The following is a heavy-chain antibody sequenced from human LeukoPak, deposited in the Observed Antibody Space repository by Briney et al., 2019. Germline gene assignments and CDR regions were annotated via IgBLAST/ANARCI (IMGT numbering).Heavy chain of an antibody. CDR1: GFPFNSYW. CDR2: IKQDGSKK. D-gene: IGHD5-24*01. CDR3: TRVGYIDEGIDY. Sequence: GGSLRLSCVASGFPFNSYWTTWVRQAPGKGLEWVANIKQDGSKKSYVDSVKGRFTISRDNAKNSLYLQMNSLRAEDTAIYYCTRVGYIDEGIDYWGQGTLVTVSS. V-gene: IGHV3-7*04. J-gene: IGHJ4*02.